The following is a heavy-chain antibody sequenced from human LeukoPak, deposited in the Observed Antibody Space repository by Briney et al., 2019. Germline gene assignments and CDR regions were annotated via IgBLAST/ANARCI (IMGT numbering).Heavy chain of an antibody. D-gene: IGHD2-21*02. CDR3: ARDHRGGDYLYYYYFMVV. CDR1: GFTFSDYY. J-gene: IGHJ6*03. Sequence: PGGSLRLSCAASGFTFSDYYMSWICQAPGKGQERVLYISSSGSTIYYADSVKGRFTISRDNAKNSLYLQMSSLRAEDTAVYYWARDHRGGDYLYYYYFMVVWGKGTTVTISS. CDR2: ISSSGSTI. V-gene: IGHV3-11*01.